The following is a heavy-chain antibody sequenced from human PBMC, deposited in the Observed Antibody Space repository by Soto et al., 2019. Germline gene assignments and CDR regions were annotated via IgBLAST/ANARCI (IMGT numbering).Heavy chain of an antibody. V-gene: IGHV4-34*01. Sequence: QVQLQQWGAGLLKPSETLSLTCAVYGGSVSSGSYYWSWIRQPPGKGLEWIGEMSHSGGTHFNPSLKSRVTISGDTYKNQFSLKMSFVTAADTALYYCARVERGTATTVVDAFDIWGPGTMVTVSS. CDR2: MSHSGGT. J-gene: IGHJ3*02. CDR3: ARVERGTATTVVDAFDI. CDR1: GGSVSSGSYY. D-gene: IGHD1-1*01.